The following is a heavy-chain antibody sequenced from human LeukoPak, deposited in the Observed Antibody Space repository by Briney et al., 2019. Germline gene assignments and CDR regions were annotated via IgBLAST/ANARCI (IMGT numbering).Heavy chain of an antibody. V-gene: IGHV4-59*08. CDR2: IYSSGST. J-gene: IGHJ4*02. Sequence: SETLSLTCQVSGGSISSFYWSWIRQPPGKGLERIGSIYSSGSTNYNPSLKGRVTISVDTFKNHFSLKLRSVTAADTAMYNCVRHWDFWGQGTQVTVSS. CDR3: VRHWDF. CDR1: GGSISSFY.